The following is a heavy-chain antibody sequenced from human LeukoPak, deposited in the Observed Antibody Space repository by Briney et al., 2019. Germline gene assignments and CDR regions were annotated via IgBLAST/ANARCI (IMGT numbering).Heavy chain of an antibody. V-gene: IGHV4-39*07. D-gene: IGHD2-2*01. Sequence: SETLSLTCTVSGGSISSSSYYWGWIRQPPGKGLEWIGSIYYSGSTYYNPSLKSRVTISVDTSKNQFSLKLSSVTAADTAVYYCARGGTGDIVVVPAAAPNYYYMDVWGKGTTVTVSS. CDR2: IYYSGST. J-gene: IGHJ6*03. CDR1: GGSISSSSYY. CDR3: ARGGTGDIVVVPAAAPNYYYMDV.